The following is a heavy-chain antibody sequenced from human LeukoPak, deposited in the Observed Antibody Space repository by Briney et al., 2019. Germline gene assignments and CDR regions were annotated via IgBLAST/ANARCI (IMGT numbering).Heavy chain of an antibody. D-gene: IGHD4-4*01. CDR2: IYSSGTT. J-gene: IGHJ3*02. Sequence: SETLSLPFSVSGGSINFNHWSWIRPPAGKGPEGIGRIYSSGTTNYNPSLNSRVTMSVDTSNNQFSLKLTSVTAADTAVYYCTRGARDDYKDIDAFDIWGQGTMVTVSS. CDR3: TRGARDDYKDIDAFDI. CDR1: GGSINFNH. V-gene: IGHV4-4*07.